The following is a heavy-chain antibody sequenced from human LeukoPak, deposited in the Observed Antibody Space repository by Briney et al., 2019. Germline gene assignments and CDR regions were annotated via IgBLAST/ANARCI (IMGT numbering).Heavy chain of an antibody. J-gene: IGHJ4*02. CDR2: ISWNSGSV. Sequence: GGSLRLSCAASGFTFDDYAMHWVRQPPGKGLEWVSGISWNSGSVGYADSVKGRFTISRDNAKNSLYLQMNSLRVEDTAVYYCARMNYVSSGWGAPFDYWGQGTLVTVSS. CDR1: GFTFDDYA. D-gene: IGHD1-7*01. V-gene: IGHV3-9*01. CDR3: ARMNYVSSGWGAPFDY.